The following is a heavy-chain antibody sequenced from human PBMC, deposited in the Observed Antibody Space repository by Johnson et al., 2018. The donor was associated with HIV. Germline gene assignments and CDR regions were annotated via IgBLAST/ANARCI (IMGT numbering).Heavy chain of an antibody. CDR2: INSDGSST. CDR3: ARGKAWRQLWDDALDV. Sequence: VLLVESGGGVVQPGRSLRLSCAASGFTFDDYAMHWVRQAPGKGLEWVSGINSDGSSTSYADSVKGRFTISRDNAKNTLYLQMNSLRAEDTAVYYCARGKAWRQLWDDALDVWGQGTVVTVSS. J-gene: IGHJ3*01. V-gene: IGHV3-74*02. D-gene: IGHD5-18*01. CDR1: GFTFDDYA.